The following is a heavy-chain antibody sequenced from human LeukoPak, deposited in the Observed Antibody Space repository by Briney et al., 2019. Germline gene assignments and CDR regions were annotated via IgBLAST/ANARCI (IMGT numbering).Heavy chain of an antibody. CDR2: INPNSGGT. V-gene: IGHV1-2*02. J-gene: IGHJ4*02. Sequence: ASVKVSCKASGYTFTGYYMHWGRRAPGQGLEWMGWINPNSGGTNYAQKFQGRVTMTRDTSISTAYMELSRLRSDDTAVYYCARVIGGGSWYIRGYYFDYWGQGTLVTVSS. CDR1: GYTFTGYY. CDR3: ARVIGGGSWYIRGYYFDY. D-gene: IGHD6-13*01.